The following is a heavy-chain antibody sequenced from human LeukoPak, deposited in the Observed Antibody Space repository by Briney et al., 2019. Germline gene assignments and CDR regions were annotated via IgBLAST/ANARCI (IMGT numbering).Heavy chain of an antibody. Sequence: GGSLRLSCTASGFTVSKNYMSWVRQAPGKGLEWVSVIYSGGSTYYADSVKGRFTISRDNSKNTLYLQMNSLRPEDTAVYYCARSPRFGEFNSWGQGTLVTVSS. CDR2: IYSGGST. CDR1: GFTVSKNY. D-gene: IGHD3-10*02. V-gene: IGHV3-66*02. CDR3: ARSPRFGEFNS. J-gene: IGHJ4*02.